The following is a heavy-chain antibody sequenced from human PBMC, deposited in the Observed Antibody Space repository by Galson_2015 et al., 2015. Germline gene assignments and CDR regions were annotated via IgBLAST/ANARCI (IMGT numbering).Heavy chain of an antibody. CDR1: GYTFTNYW. J-gene: IGHJ4*02. CDR2: VYPHDSDT. D-gene: IGHD3-22*01. Sequence: QSGAEVKKPGESLQISCKGSGYTFTNYWIGWVRQMSGKGLEWMGIVYPHDSDTRYSPSFQGQVTISADKSINTAYLQWGSLKASDTAMYFCARGYDSSGHFDYWGQGTPVTVSS. V-gene: IGHV5-51*01. CDR3: ARGYDSSGHFDY.